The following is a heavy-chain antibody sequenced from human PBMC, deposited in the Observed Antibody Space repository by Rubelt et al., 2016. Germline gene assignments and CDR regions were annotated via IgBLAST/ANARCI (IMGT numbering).Heavy chain of an antibody. CDR3: ARGDYGGNPFYFDY. D-gene: IGHD4-23*01. V-gene: IGHV3-23*01. CDR1: GFTFSSYA. CDR2: ISGSGGST. J-gene: IGHJ4*02. Sequence: RLSCAASGFTFSSYAMSWVRQAPGKGLEWVSAISGSGGSTYYADSVKGRFTISRDNSKNTLYLQMNSLRAEDTAAYYCARGDYGGNPFYFDYWGQGTLVTVSS.